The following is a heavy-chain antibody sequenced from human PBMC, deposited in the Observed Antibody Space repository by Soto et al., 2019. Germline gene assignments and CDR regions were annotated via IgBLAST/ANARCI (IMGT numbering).Heavy chain of an antibody. D-gene: IGHD3-16*02. Sequence: ASVKVSCKASGYTFTSYYMHWVRQAPGQGLEWMGIINPSGGSTSYAQKFQGRVTMTRDTSTSTVYMELRSLRSDDTAVYYCARDRDDYIWGSYRRAYYYMDVWGKGTTVTVSS. V-gene: IGHV1-46*01. CDR3: ARDRDDYIWGSYRRAYYYMDV. CDR1: GYTFTSYY. CDR2: INPSGGST. J-gene: IGHJ6*03.